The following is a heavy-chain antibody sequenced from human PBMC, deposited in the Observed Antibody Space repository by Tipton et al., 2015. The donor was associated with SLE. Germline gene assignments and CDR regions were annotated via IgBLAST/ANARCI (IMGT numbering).Heavy chain of an antibody. CDR1: GGSFNTYY. J-gene: IGHJ4*02. V-gene: IGHV4-59*01. CDR2: INYNGDT. D-gene: IGHD4-23*01. CDR3: ARVGVVTPFDY. Sequence: TLSLTCTVSGGSFNTYYWTWIRQAPGKGLEWIGYINYNGDTNYNPSLRSRVTMSVDPSKNQFSLRLSSVTAADTAVYYCARVGVVTPFDYWGQGTLVTVSS.